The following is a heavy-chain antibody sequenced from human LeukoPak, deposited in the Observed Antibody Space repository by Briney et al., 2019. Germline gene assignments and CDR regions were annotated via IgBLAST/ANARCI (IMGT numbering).Heavy chain of an antibody. D-gene: IGHD4-23*01. CDR2: ISGSGGST. CDR3: ARNDDYGGNGYFDY. Sequence: GGSLRLSCAASGFTFSSYAMTWVRQAPGKGLEWVSGISGSGGSTYYADSVRGRFTISRDNSKNTLYLQMNSLRAEDTALYYCARNDDYGGNGYFDYWGQGTLVTGSS. V-gene: IGHV3-23*01. CDR1: GFTFSSYA. J-gene: IGHJ4*02.